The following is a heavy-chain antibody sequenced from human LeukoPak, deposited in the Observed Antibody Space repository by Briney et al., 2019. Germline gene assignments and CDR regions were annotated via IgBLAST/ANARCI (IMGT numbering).Heavy chain of an antibody. CDR2: IYYSGST. D-gene: IGHD1-26*01. Sequence: SETLSLTCSVSGGSISRSSYYWGWPRQPPGTGLEWLGSIYYSGSTYYNPSLKSRVTISVDTSRNQFSLKLGSVTAADSAVYYCAIHGSIATGAFTYWGQGTLVTVSS. CDR1: GGSISRSSYY. CDR3: AIHGSIATGAFTY. J-gene: IGHJ4*02. V-gene: IGHV4-39*01.